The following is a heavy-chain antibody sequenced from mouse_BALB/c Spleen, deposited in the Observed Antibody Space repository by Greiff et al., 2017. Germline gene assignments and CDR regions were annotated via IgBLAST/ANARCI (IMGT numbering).Heavy chain of an antibody. CDR1: GFTFSSFG. D-gene: IGHD4-1*01. CDR3: ARCGTEGYAMDY. V-gene: IGHV5-17*02. Sequence: DVQLVESGGGLVQPGGSRKLSCAASGFTFSSFGMHWVRQAPEKGLEWVAYISSGSSTIYYADTVKGRFTISRDNPKNTLFLQMTSLRSEDTAMYYCARCGTEGYAMDYWGQGTSVTVSS. CDR2: ISSGSSTI. J-gene: IGHJ4*01.